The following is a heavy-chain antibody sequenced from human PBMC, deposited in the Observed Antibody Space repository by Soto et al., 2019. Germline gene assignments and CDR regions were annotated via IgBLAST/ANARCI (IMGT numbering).Heavy chain of an antibody. Sequence: EVQLVESGGDLVQPGGSLRLSCVASGFTFTNYWMSWVRQAPGKGLEWVANIKQDGSQKYYVDSVKGRFTISRDNAKNALYLQMNILRAEDTAVYYCATEIMFNCGGGFWGQGTLVTVSS. CDR2: IKQDGSQK. CDR1: GFTFTNYW. J-gene: IGHJ4*02. CDR3: ATEIMFNCGGGF. D-gene: IGHD3-16*01. V-gene: IGHV3-7*01.